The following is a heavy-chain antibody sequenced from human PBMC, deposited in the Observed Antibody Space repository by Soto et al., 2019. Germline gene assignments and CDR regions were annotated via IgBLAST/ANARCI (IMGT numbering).Heavy chain of an antibody. D-gene: IGHD6-13*01. J-gene: IGHJ4*02. CDR3: AREQLQVVIPDY. CDR2: IKQDGSEK. CDR1: GFTFSRYW. V-gene: IGHV3-7*01. Sequence: EVQLVESGGGLVQPGGSLRLSCAASGFTFSRYWMNWVRQAPGQGLEWVANIKQDGSEKYYVDSVKGRFTISRDNTKNSLYLQMNSLRAEDTAVYYCAREQLQVVIPDYWGQGTLVTVSS.